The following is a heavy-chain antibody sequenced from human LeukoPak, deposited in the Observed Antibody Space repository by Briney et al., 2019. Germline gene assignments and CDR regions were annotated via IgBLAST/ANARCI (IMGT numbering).Heavy chain of an antibody. CDR2: VHSDGITT. V-gene: IGHV3-74*01. CDR3: ARGDRGGFDL. D-gene: IGHD3-10*01. Sequence: GGSLRLSCAASGFTFSYYWMHWVRQTPGEGLVWVSHVHSDGITTTYADSVKGRFTISRDNVKNTLHLQMNSLGAEDTAIYYCARGDRGGFDLWGQGTMVTVSA. J-gene: IGHJ3*01. CDR1: GFTFSYYW.